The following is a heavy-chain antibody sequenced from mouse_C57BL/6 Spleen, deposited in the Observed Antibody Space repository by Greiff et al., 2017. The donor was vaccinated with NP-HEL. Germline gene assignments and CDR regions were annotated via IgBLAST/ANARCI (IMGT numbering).Heavy chain of an antibody. CDR1: GFTFSSYG. V-gene: IGHV5-6*01. J-gene: IGHJ2*01. CDR2: ISSGGSYT. CDR3: ARHRITTVVAFDY. D-gene: IGHD1-1*01. Sequence: EVQVVESGGDLVKPGGSLKLSCAASGFTFSSYGMSWVRQTPDKRLEWVATISSGGSYTYYPDSVKGRFTISRDNAKNTLYLQMSSLKSEDTAMYYCARHRITTVVAFDYWGQGTTLTVSS.